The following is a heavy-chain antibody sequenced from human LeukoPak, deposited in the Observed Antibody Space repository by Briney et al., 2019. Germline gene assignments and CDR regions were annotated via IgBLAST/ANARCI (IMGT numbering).Heavy chain of an antibody. CDR3: ARVPARSRFDY. Sequence: SETLSLTCTVSGGSISSYYWSWIRQPPGKGLEWLGYIYYSGSTNYNPSLKSRVTISVDTPKNQFSLKLSSVTAADTAVYYCARVPARSRFDYWGQGTLVTVSS. V-gene: IGHV4-59*01. D-gene: IGHD2-15*01. J-gene: IGHJ4*02. CDR2: IYYSGST. CDR1: GGSISSYY.